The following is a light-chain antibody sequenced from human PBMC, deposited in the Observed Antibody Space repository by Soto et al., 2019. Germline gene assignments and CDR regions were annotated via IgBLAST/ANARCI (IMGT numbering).Light chain of an antibody. Sequence: QSVLTQPPSVSAAPGQRVAISCSGSRANIGNNYVSWYQQFPGTAPQLLIYDNDKRPSGIPDRFSGSKSGTSATLAISGLQTGDEADYYCGTWDSSLSAYVFGSGTKVTVL. V-gene: IGLV1-51*01. CDR3: GTWDSSLSAYV. CDR1: RANIGNNY. CDR2: DND. J-gene: IGLJ1*01.